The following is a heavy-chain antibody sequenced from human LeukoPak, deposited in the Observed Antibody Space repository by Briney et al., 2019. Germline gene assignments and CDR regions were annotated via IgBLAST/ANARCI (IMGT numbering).Heavy chain of an antibody. V-gene: IGHV4-34*01. D-gene: IGHD3-22*01. Sequence: SETLSLTCAVYGGSFSGYYWSWIRQPPGKGLEWIGEINHSGSTNYNPSLKSRVTISVGTSKNQFSLKLSSVTAADTAVYYCARGLIDRDPVYYFDYWGQGTLVTVSS. J-gene: IGHJ4*02. CDR1: GGSFSGYY. CDR3: ARGLIDRDPVYYFDY. CDR2: INHSGST.